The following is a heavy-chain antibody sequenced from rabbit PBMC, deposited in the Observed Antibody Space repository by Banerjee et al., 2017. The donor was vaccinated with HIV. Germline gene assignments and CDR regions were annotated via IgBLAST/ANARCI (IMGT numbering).Heavy chain of an antibody. J-gene: IGHJ4*01. V-gene: IGHV1S45*01. CDR1: GFTISSSYW. Sequence: EESGGDLVKPEGSLTLTCTASGFTISSSYWICWVRQAPGKGLEWIACIYSGSIGITYYASWAKGRFTISKTSSTTVTLQMTSLTAADTASYFCARDLAGVIGWNFNLWGPGTLVTVS. CDR3: ARDLAGVIGWNFNL. D-gene: IGHD4-1*01. CDR2: IYSGSIGIT.